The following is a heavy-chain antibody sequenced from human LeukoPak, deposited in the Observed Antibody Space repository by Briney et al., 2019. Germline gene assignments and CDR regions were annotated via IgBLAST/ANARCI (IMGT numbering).Heavy chain of an antibody. J-gene: IGHJ4*02. CDR2: IYYNARST. Sequence: SETLSLTCTVSGGSISDYYWSWIRQPPGKGLEWIGYIYYNARSTKYSPSLKSRVTISVDMSKNQVSLKLSSVTAADTAVYYCARDLEYYDSSGYLPGDYWGQGTLVTVSS. CDR1: GGSISDYY. CDR3: ARDLEYYDSSGYLPGDY. V-gene: IGHV4-59*12. D-gene: IGHD3-22*01.